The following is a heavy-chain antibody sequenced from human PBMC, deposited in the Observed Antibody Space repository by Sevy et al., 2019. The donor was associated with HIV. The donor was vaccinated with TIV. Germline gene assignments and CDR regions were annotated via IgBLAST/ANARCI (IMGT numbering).Heavy chain of an antibody. V-gene: IGHV3-13*01. J-gene: IGHJ4*02. D-gene: IGHD6-19*01. CDR3: ARAYSSGWYDY. Sequence: GSLRLSCAASGFTFSSYDMNWVRQATGKGLEWVSAIGTAGDTYYPGSVKGRFTISRENAKNSLYLQMNSLRVGDTAVYYCARAYSSGWYDYWGQGTLVTVSS. CDR1: GFTFSSYD. CDR2: IGTAGDT.